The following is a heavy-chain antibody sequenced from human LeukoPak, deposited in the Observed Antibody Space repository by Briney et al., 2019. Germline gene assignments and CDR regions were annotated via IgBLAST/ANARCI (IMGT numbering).Heavy chain of an antibody. Sequence: SETLSLTCTVSGGSISSSSYYWGWVRQPPGEGLEWIGSIYYSGSTYYNPSLKSRVTISVDTSKNQFSLKLSSVTAADTAVYYCARQGHYYDSSGFDYWGQGTLVTVSS. CDR2: IYYSGST. CDR3: ARQGHYYDSSGFDY. V-gene: IGHV4-39*01. CDR1: GGSISSSSYY. D-gene: IGHD3-22*01. J-gene: IGHJ4*02.